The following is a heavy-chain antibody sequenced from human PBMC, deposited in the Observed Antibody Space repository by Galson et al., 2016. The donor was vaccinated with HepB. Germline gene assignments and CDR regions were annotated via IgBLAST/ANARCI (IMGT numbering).Heavy chain of an antibody. CDR1: GDSISNSNW. D-gene: IGHD2-8*01. CDR3: ARGHNGFAGY. Sequence: TLSLTCTVSGDSISNSNWWSWVRQPPGKGLDWIGEMYRDGSSNYSPSLKSRVTIFLDKSKNQFSLRLSSVTAADTAVYYCARGHNGFAGYWGQGTLVIVSS. V-gene: IGHV4-4*02. J-gene: IGHJ4*02. CDR2: MYRDGSS.